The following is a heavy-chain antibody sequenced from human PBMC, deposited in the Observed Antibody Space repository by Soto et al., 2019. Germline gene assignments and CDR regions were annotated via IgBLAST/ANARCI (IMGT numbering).Heavy chain of an antibody. CDR1: GFTFSSYG. D-gene: IGHD2-15*01. CDR3: AKDQLGYCSGGSCYPQGYYYYGMDV. Sequence: QVQLVESGGGVVQPGRSLRLSCAASGFTFSSYGMHWVRQAPGKGLEWVAVISYDGSNKYYADSVKGRFTISRDNSKNTLYXXMXRXXAEDTAVYYCAKDQLGYCSGGSCYPQGYYYYGMDVWGQGTTVTVSS. J-gene: IGHJ6*02. CDR2: ISYDGSNK. V-gene: IGHV3-30*18.